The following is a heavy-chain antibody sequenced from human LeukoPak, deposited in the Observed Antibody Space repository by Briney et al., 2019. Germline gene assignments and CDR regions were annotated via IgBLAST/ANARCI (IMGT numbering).Heavy chain of an antibody. CDR1: GGSISSYY. CDR2: IYYSGRT. D-gene: IGHD2/OR15-2a*01. Sequence: SETLSLTRTVSGGSISSYYWSWIRQPPGKGLEWIGNIYYSGRTDYNPSLKSRATISVDTSKNQFSLKLSSVTAADTAVYYCARVQGEGISDDAFDIWGQGTMVTVSS. J-gene: IGHJ3*02. CDR3: ARVQGEGISDDAFDI. V-gene: IGHV4-59*01.